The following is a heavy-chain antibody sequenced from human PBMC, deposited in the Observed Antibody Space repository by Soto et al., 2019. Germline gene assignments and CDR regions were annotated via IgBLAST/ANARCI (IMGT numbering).Heavy chain of an antibody. V-gene: IGHV1-18*01. Sequence: GASVKVSCKASGYTFTSYGISWVRQAPGQGLEWMGWISAYNGNTNYAQKLQGRVTMTTDTSTSTAYMELRSLRSDDTAVYYCARVDVGVTYYDFWSGYTAWFDPWGQGTLVTVSS. D-gene: IGHD3-3*01. CDR2: ISAYNGNT. CDR3: ARVDVGVTYYDFWSGYTAWFDP. CDR1: GYTFTSYG. J-gene: IGHJ5*02.